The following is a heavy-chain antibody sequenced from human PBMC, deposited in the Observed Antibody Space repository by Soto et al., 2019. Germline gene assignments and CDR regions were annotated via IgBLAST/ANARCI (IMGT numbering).Heavy chain of an antibody. CDR3: ARDTAIFGVVIRFDY. CDR2: ISYDGSNK. V-gene: IGHV3-30-3*01. CDR1: GFTFSSYA. D-gene: IGHD3-3*01. Sequence: QVQLVESGGGVVQPGRSLRLSCAASGFTFSSYAMHWVRQAPGKGLEWVAVISYDGSNKYYADSVKGRFTISRDNSKNTLHLQMTSLRAEDTAVYYCARDTAIFGVVIRFDYWGQGTLVTVSS. J-gene: IGHJ4*02.